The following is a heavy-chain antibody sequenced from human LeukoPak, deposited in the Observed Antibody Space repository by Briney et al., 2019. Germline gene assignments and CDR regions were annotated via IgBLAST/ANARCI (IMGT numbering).Heavy chain of an antibody. J-gene: IGHJ4*02. CDR3: AKDHLFTPNRGYFDF. Sequence: RSGRSLRLSCAASGFTFDDYAMHWVRQAPGKGLEWVSGISWNSGSIGYADSVKGRFTISRDNAKNSLYLQMNSLRAEDTALYYCAKDHLFTPNRGYFDFWGQGTLVTVSS. CDR1: GFTFDDYA. CDR2: ISWNSGSI. V-gene: IGHV3-9*01. D-gene: IGHD2-15*01.